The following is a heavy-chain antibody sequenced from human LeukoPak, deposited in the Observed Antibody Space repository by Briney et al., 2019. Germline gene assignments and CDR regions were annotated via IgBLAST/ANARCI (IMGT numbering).Heavy chain of an antibody. D-gene: IGHD1-20*01. J-gene: IGHJ4*02. Sequence: GGSLRLSCAASGFPFSSYSMNWVRQAPGRGLEWVSYISISSSTIYYADSVKGRFTISRDNAKNSLYLQMNSLRAEDTAVYYCARTFNWNDGRIDYWGQGTLVTVSS. V-gene: IGHV3-48*01. CDR3: ARTFNWNDGRIDY. CDR1: GFPFSSYS. CDR2: ISISSSTI.